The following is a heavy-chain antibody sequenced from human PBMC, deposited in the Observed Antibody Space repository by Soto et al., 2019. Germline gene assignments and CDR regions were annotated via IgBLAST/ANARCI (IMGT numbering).Heavy chain of an antibody. CDR1: GFSLSSYA. CDR2: MSYDETKK. CDR3: AKDRRDGDFMHILVVDF. Sequence: QVQLVESGGGVVQPGGSLRLSCATFGFSLSSYAMHWVRQAPGKGLEWVALMSYDETKKYYADSVEGRFTISRDTSTNTLFLLMNNLRVEDTAVYYCAKDRRDGDFMHILVVDFWGQGALVTVSS. V-gene: IGHV3-30*18. J-gene: IGHJ4*02. D-gene: IGHD2-15*01.